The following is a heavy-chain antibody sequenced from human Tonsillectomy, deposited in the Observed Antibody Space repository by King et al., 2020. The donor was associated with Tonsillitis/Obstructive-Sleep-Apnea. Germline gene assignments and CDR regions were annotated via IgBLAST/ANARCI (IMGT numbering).Heavy chain of an antibody. CDR3: ARGVPAAIGYLNWCDP. Sequence: VQLVESGGGLVQPGGSLRLSCAASGFTFSTYAMSWVRQAPGKGLEWVSTISFSGGTTYYADSVKGRFTISRDNSKNTLYLQMNSLRAEDTAIYYCARGVPAAIGYLNWCDPWGQGTLVTVSS. J-gene: IGHJ5*02. D-gene: IGHD2-2*02. CDR2: ISFSGGTT. V-gene: IGHV3-23*04. CDR1: GFTFSTYA.